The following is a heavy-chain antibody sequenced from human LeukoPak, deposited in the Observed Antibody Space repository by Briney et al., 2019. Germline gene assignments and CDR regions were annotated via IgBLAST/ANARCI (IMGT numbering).Heavy chain of an antibody. CDR1: GGSFSGYY. CDR2: INHSGST. J-gene: IGHJ4*02. D-gene: IGHD2-2*01. V-gene: IGHV4-34*01. CDR3: ARRDRWDCSSTSCYEGKGHFDY. Sequence: SETLSLTCAVYGGSFSGYYWSWIRQPPGKGLEWIGEINHSGSTNYNPSLKSRVTISVDTSKNQFSLKLSSVTAADTAVYYCARRDRWDCSSTSCYEGKGHFDYWGQGTLVTVSS.